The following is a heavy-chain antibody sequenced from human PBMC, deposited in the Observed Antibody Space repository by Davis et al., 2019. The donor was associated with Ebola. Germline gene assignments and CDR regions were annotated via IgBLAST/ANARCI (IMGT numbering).Heavy chain of an antibody. V-gene: IGHV1-3*01. D-gene: IGHD2-2*01. CDR2: INAGNGNT. CDR3: VRGEDYCTSASCYDY. J-gene: IGHJ4*02. Sequence: AASVKVSCKASGYTFTSYAMHWVRQAPGQRLEWMGWINAGNGNTKYSQKFQGRATMTRDTSITTAYMELSSLRSEDTAVYYCVRGEDYCTSASCYDYWGQGTLVTVSS. CDR1: GYTFTSYA.